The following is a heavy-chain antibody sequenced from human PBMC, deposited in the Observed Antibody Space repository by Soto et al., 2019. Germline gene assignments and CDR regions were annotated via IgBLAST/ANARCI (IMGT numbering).Heavy chain of an antibody. J-gene: IGHJ4*02. Sequence: GGSLRLSCAASGFTFSSYGMHWVRQAPGKGLEWVAVISYDGSNKYYADSVKGRFTISRDNSKNTLYLQMNSLRAEDTAVYYCAKVHYYDSSGYYPLAYWGQGTLVTVSS. D-gene: IGHD3-22*01. CDR1: GFTFSSYG. V-gene: IGHV3-30*18. CDR3: AKVHYYDSSGYYPLAY. CDR2: ISYDGSNK.